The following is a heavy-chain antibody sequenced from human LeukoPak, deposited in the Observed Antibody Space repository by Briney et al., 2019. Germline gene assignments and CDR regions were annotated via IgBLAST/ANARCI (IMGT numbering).Heavy chain of an antibody. Sequence: PGGSLRLSCAASGFTFDDYGMSWVRQAPGKGLEWVSSITRSNYIYYADSVKGRFTISRDNAKSSLYLQMNSLRAEDTAVYYCAREGDKDEYSSSLFDYWGQGTLVTVSS. J-gene: IGHJ4*02. V-gene: IGHV3-69-1*01. CDR1: GFTFDDYG. CDR2: ITRSNYI. D-gene: IGHD6-6*01. CDR3: AREGDKDEYSSSLFDY.